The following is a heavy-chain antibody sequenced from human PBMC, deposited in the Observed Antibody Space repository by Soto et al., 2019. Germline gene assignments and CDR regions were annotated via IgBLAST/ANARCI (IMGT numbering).Heavy chain of an antibody. D-gene: IGHD3-3*01. J-gene: IGHJ4*02. CDR3: AREGRRPSKYYDFLSLQSYFDY. CDR2: INPNSEGT. CDR1: GYTFTGYY. V-gene: IGHV1-2*04. Sequence: ASVKVSCKASGYTFTGYYMHWVRQAPGQGLEWMGWINPNSEGTNYARKFQGWVTMTRDTAISTAYMELSRLRSEDTAVYYCAREGRRPSKYYDFLSLQSYFDYWGQGTLVTVSS.